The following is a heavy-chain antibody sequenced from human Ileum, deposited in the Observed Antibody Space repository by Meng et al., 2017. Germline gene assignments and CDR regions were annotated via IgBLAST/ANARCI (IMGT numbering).Heavy chain of an antibody. CDR1: GFIFSNYW. J-gene: IGHJ4*02. D-gene: IGHD6-13*01. CDR3: ARWDYSTTWYFDY. CDR2: IKQDGSGQ. Sequence: GGSLRLSCAASGFIFSNYWMSWVRQAPEKGLEWVANIKQDGSGQSYVDSVKGRFTVSRDNTKNSLYLQINSLRAEDTAIYYCARWDYSTTWYFDYWGQGTMVTVSS. V-gene: IGHV3-7*01.